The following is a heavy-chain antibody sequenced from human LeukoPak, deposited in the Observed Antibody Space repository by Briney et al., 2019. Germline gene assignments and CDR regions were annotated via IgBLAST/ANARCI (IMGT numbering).Heavy chain of an antibody. V-gene: IGHV4-59*08. CDR3: ARLGSYGYGYYYGMDV. J-gene: IGHJ6*02. CDR1: GGSISSYY. D-gene: IGHD5-18*01. CDR2: ISHNVSP. Sequence: PSETLSLTCTVSGGSISSYYWSWIRQPPGKGLEWIGYISHNVSPDYSPSLKSRVTISADTSKNQFSLILRSVTAADTAVYYCARLGSYGYGYYYGMDVWGQGTTVTVSS.